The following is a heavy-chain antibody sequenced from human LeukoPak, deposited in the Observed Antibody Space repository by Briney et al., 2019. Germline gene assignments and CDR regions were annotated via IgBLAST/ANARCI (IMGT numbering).Heavy chain of an antibody. V-gene: IGHV1-46*01. Sequence: ASVKVSCKASGYTFTSYYIHCVRQAPGQGREWMGLINPRGGSTNYAQKFQGRVTMTRDTSTSTVYMELSSLRSEDTAVYYCARGPSITMVRGGQWYYYMDVWGKGTTVTISS. CDR1: GYTFTSYY. D-gene: IGHD3-10*01. CDR3: ARGPSITMVRGGQWYYYMDV. J-gene: IGHJ6*03. CDR2: INPRGGST.